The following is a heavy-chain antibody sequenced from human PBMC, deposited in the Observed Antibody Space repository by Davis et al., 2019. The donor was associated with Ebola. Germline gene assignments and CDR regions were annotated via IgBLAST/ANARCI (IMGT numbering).Heavy chain of an antibody. V-gene: IGHV3-7*01. CDR1: GFTFSSYW. CDR3: AAADIVVVVDGTSYPHAFDT. J-gene: IGHJ3*02. D-gene: IGHD2-15*01. Sequence: PGGSLRLSCAASGFTFSSYWMSWVRQAPGKGLEWVANIKQDGSEKYYVDSVKGRFTISRDNAKNTLYLQMNSLRPEDTAVYYCAAADIVVVVDGTSYPHAFDTWGQGTVVTVSS. CDR2: IKQDGSEK.